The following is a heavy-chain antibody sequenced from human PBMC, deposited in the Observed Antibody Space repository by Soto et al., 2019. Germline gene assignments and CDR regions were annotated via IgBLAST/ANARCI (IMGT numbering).Heavy chain of an antibody. J-gene: IGHJ5*02. CDR3: AHIPNYYQYDWFDP. Sequence: QITLKESGPTLVKPTQTLTLTCTFSGFSLTTRGVGVGWIRQPPGKALECLALIYWDDDKRYSPSLQSRLSLPKITXXNQVVLTMTNVDPVDTATYYCAHIPNYYQYDWFDPWGQGTLVSVSS. V-gene: IGHV2-5*02. CDR1: GFSLTTRGVG. CDR2: IYWDDDK. D-gene: IGHD3-16*01.